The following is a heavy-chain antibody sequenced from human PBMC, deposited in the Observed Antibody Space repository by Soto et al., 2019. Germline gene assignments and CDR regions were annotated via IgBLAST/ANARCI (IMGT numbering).Heavy chain of an antibody. CDR1: GFTFSSYA. D-gene: IGHD1-26*01. CDR3: ARDHGGSYPRNAFGI. Sequence: QVQLVESGGGVVQPGRSLRLSCAASGFTFSSYAMHWVRQAPGKGLEWVAVISYDGSNKYYADSVKGRFTISRDNSKNTLYLQMNSLRAEDTAVYYCARDHGGSYPRNAFGIWGQGTMVTVSS. CDR2: ISYDGSNK. V-gene: IGHV3-30-3*01. J-gene: IGHJ3*02.